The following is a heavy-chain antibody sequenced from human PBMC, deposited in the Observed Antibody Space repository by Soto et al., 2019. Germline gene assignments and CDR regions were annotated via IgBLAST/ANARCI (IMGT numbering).Heavy chain of an antibody. Sequence: QVQLVQSGAEVKKPGSSVKVSCKASGGTFSSYTISWVRQAPGQGLEWMGRLIPILGIANYAQKLQGRVTITADKSTSTADMELSSLRSEDTAVYYCARGGGYCSSTSCPYPYCGQGTLVTVSS. J-gene: IGHJ4*02. CDR1: GGTFSSYT. V-gene: IGHV1-69*02. CDR3: ARGGGYCSSTSCPYPY. CDR2: LIPILGIA. D-gene: IGHD2-2*01.